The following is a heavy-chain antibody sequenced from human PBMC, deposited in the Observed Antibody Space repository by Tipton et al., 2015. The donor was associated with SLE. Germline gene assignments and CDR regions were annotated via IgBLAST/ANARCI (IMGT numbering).Heavy chain of an antibody. Sequence: TLSLTCTVSGGSIRSYYWSWIRLTPGKGLEWIGDIYYRGSPYYRESATYNPSLESRATMSLDTPKNQFSLKLSSATAADTAVYYCTRHPDFWSGQRWFDPWGQGTLVTVSS. CDR2: IYYRGSPYYRESA. D-gene: IGHD3-3*01. V-gene: IGHV4-59*01. CDR1: GGSIRSYY. CDR3: TRHPDFWSGQRWFDP. J-gene: IGHJ5*02.